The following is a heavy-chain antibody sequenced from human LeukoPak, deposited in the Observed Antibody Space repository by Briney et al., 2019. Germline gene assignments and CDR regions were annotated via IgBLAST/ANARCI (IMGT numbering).Heavy chain of an antibody. CDR3: VLAAAGTTSGY. CDR1: GYSISSGYY. D-gene: IGHD6-13*01. Sequence: PSETLSLTCAVSGYSISSGYYWGWIRQPPGKGLEWIGSIYHSGSTYYNPSLKSRVTISVDTSKNQFSLKLSSVTAADTAVYYCVLAAAGTTSGYWGQGTPVTVSS. CDR2: IYHSGST. V-gene: IGHV4-38-2*01. J-gene: IGHJ4*02.